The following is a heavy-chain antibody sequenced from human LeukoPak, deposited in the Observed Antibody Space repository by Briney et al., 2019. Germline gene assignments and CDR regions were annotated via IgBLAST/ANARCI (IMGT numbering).Heavy chain of an antibody. D-gene: IGHD6-13*01. CDR2: IYYSGST. V-gene: IGHV4-59*01. J-gene: IGHJ6*03. Sequence: SETLSLTCTVSGGSISSYYWSWIRQPPGKGLEWIGYIYYSGSTNYNPSLKSRVTISVDTSKNQFSLKLSSVTAADTAVYYCAREQQLGPYYNHYMDVWGKGTTVTISS. CDR1: GGSISSYY. CDR3: AREQQLGPYYNHYMDV.